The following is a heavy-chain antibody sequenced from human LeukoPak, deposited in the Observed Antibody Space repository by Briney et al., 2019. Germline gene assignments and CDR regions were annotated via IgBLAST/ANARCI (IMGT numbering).Heavy chain of an antibody. J-gene: IGHJ5*02. CDR3: IVFGDSNH. V-gene: IGHV3-53*01. Sequence: GGSLRLSCAAYGLTGSHNYVSWVRQAPGKGLEWVSAIHTSGDTCYADSVKGRFTISRDTSKNTLYLQINSLRVEDTAVYYCIVFGDSNHWGQGTLVTVSS. CDR2: IHTSGDT. D-gene: IGHD4-17*01. CDR1: GLTGSHNY.